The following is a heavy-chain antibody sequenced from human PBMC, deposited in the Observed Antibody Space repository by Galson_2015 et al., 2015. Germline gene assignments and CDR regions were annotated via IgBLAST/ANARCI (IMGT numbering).Heavy chain of an antibody. D-gene: IGHD6-6*01. CDR3: ARVGGDIAARTWGYFDY. J-gene: IGHJ4*02. CDR1: GFTFSSYA. V-gene: IGHV3-30-3*01. CDR2: ISYDGSNK. Sequence: SLRLSCAASGFTFSSYAMHWVRQAPGKGLEWVADISYDGSNKFYADSVKGRFTISSDNSKNTLYLQMNSLSPEDTAVYYCARVGGDIAARTWGYFDYWGQGTLVTVSS.